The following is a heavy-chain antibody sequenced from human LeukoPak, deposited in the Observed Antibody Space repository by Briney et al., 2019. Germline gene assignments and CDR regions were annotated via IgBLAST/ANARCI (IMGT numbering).Heavy chain of an antibody. D-gene: IGHD2-15*01. V-gene: IGHV4-39*07. Sequence: SETLSLTCTVSAGSISSSSYYWGGIRQPPGKGLEWIGSIYYSGSTYYNPSLKSRVTISVDTSKNQFSLKLSSVTAADTAVYYCVTVVAANYYYYMDVWGKGTTVTVSS. CDR1: AGSISSSSYY. J-gene: IGHJ6*03. CDR3: VTVVAANYYYYMDV. CDR2: IYYSGST.